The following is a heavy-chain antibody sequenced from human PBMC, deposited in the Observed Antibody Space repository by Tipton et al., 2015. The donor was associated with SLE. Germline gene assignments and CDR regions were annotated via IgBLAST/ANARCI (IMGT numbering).Heavy chain of an antibody. V-gene: IGHV4-59*12. CDR2: ISYSGST. Sequence: TLSLTCTVSGGSIDTSYWSRIRQSPGKGLEWIGYISYSGSTNYNSSLKSRLTISVDTSKNQFSLKLRSVTAADTAVYYCARDEYRYDATGYHLLGHFDFWGQGTLVTVSS. CDR1: GGSIDTSY. CDR3: ARDEYRYDATGYHLLGHFDF. J-gene: IGHJ4*02. D-gene: IGHD3-22*01.